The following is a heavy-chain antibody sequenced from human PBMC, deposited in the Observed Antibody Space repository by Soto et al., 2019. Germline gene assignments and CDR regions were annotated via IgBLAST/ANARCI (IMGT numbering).Heavy chain of an antibody. V-gene: IGHV4-31*03. CDR1: GGSISSGGYY. CDR2: IYYSGST. Sequence: QVLLQESGPGLMKPSQTLSLTCTVSGGSISSGGYYWSWIRQHPGKGLEWIGYIYYSGSTYYNPSLKSRVTISVDTSKNQFSLKLSSVTAADTAVYYCARQRGQRAHIDYWGQGTLVTVSS. CDR3: ARQRGQRAHIDY. D-gene: IGHD3-10*01. J-gene: IGHJ4*02.